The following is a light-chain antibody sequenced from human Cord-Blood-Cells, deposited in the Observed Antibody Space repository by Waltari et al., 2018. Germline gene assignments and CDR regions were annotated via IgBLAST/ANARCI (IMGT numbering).Light chain of an antibody. V-gene: IGKV4-1*01. CDR2: WAS. Sequence: DIVMTQSPDSLAVSLGERATINCKSSQSVLYSSNNKNYLAWYQQKPGQPPKLLIYWASTRESGVTDRFSGGGSGTDFTLTISSLQAEDVAVYYCQQYYSTPRTFGQGTKVEIK. J-gene: IGKJ1*01. CDR3: QQYYSTPRT. CDR1: QSVLYSSNNKNY.